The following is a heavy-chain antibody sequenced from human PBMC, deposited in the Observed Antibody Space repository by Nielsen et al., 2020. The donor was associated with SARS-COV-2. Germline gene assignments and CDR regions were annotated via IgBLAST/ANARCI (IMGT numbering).Heavy chain of an antibody. J-gene: IGHJ4*02. CDR3: GGGWGRGNLDY. V-gene: IGHV4-59*01. CDR2: IYYSGST. CDR1: GGSISSYY. Sequence: SETLSLTCTVSGGSISSYYWSWIRQPPGKGLEWIGYIYYSGSTNYTPSLTSRVTISVDTSKNQFSLKRSSVTAAITAVNYWGGGWGRGNLDYWGQGTLVTVSS. D-gene: IGHD3-16*01.